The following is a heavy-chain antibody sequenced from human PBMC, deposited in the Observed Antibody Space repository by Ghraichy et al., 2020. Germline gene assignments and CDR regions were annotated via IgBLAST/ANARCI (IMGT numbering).Heavy chain of an antibody. Sequence: SETLSLTCAVYGGSFSGYYWSWIRQPPGKGLEWIGEINHSGSTNYNPSLKSRVTISVDTSKNQFSLKLSSVTAADTAVYYCARVKRLWWDNFDYWGQGTLVTVSS. J-gene: IGHJ4*02. CDR1: GGSFSGYY. CDR3: ARVKRLWWDNFDY. CDR2: INHSGST. D-gene: IGHD2-21*01. V-gene: IGHV4-34*01.